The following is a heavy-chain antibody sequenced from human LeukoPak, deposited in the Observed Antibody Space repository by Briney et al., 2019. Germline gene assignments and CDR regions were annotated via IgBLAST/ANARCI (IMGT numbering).Heavy chain of an antibody. J-gene: IGHJ6*03. CDR3: AIDVALDDYYYMDV. CDR2: IYSGGST. V-gene: IGHV3-66*02. CDR1: GFTVSSNY. Sequence: GGSLRLSCAASGFTVSSNYMSWVRQAPGKGLEWVSVIYSGGSTYYADSVKGRFTISRDNSKNTLYLQMNSLRAEDTAVYYCAIDVALDDYYYMDVWGKGTTVTVSS. D-gene: IGHD3-9*01.